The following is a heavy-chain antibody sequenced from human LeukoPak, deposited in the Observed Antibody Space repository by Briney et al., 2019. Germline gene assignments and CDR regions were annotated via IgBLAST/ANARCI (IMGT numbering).Heavy chain of an antibody. V-gene: IGHV3-23*01. J-gene: IGHJ5*02. Sequence: AGGSLRLSCAASGFSFSAFAMTWARQAPGKRLEWVSVISESGDGKFYADSVKGRFTLSRDNSRTTLYLQMNSLRAEDTAVYYCAKSPTGYVPDRWGQGTLVTVSP. CDR1: GFSFSAFA. CDR2: ISESGDGK. CDR3: AKSPTGYVPDR. D-gene: IGHD3-9*01.